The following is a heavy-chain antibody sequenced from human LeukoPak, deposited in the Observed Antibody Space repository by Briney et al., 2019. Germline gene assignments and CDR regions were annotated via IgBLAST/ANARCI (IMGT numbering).Heavy chain of an antibody. CDR3: ARWRHTLARRWFDP. D-gene: IGHD2-2*02. CDR1: GGTFSNYA. CDR2: IIPILDTT. Sequence: ASVKVSCKASGGTFSNYAISWVRQAPGQGLEWMGGIIPILDTTNHAQKSQGRVTITADKSTSTAYMELSSLRSEDTAVYYCARWRHTLARRWFDPWGQGTLVTVSS. J-gene: IGHJ5*02. V-gene: IGHV1-69*06.